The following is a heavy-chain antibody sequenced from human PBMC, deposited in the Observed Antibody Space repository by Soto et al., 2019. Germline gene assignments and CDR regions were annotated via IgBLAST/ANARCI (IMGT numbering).Heavy chain of an antibody. CDR2: IKSKTDGGTT. J-gene: IGHJ4*02. V-gene: IGHV3-15*01. CDR3: TTDPPGGQWLVLVGY. D-gene: IGHD6-19*01. Sequence: GGSLRLSCAASGFTFSNAWMSWVRQAPGKGLEWVGRIKSKTDGGTTDYGAPVKGRFTISKDDSKNTLYLQMNSLKTEDTAGYNCTTDPPGGQWLVLVGYWGQGTLVTVSS. CDR1: GFTFSNAW.